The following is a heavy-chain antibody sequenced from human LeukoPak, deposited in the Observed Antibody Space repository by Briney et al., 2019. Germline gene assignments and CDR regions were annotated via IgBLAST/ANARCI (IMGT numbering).Heavy chain of an antibody. Sequence: KAGGSLRLSCAASGFTFSSYSMNWVRQAPGKGLEWVSSISSSSSYIYYADSVKGRFTISRDNAKNSLYLQMNSLRAEDTAVYYCASVGYHGVKALDYWGQGTLVTVSS. CDR2: ISSSSSYI. J-gene: IGHJ4*02. V-gene: IGHV3-21*01. CDR3: ASVGYHGVKALDY. D-gene: IGHD5-12*01. CDR1: GFTFSSYS.